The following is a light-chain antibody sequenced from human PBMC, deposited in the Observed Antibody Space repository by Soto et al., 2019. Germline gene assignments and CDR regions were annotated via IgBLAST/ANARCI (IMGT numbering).Light chain of an antibody. CDR2: GAS. CDR1: QSVRSN. V-gene: IGKV3-20*01. CDR3: QQYGSSSLT. J-gene: IGKJ3*01. Sequence: EIVMTQSPVTLSVTPGGRATLSCRASQSVRSNLAWYQQKPGQAPSLLIYGASSRATGIPDRFSGSGSGTDFTLTISRLEPEDFAVYYCQQYGSSSLTFGPGTKVDIK.